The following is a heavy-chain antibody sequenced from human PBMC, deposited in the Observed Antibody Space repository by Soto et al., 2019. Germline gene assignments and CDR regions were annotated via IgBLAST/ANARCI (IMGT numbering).Heavy chain of an antibody. D-gene: IGHD3-22*01. J-gene: IGHJ4*02. CDR1: GFTFNFYS. Sequence: PRASLRLSCAASGFTFNFYSMNWVRQAPGKGLEWVSSISSISSYIYYADSVKGRFTISRDNAKNSLYLQMNSLRAEDTAVYYCARDRTDRADFDYIDYWGQGTLVTVSS. V-gene: IGHV3-21*01. CDR2: ISSISSYI. CDR3: ARDRTDRADFDYIDY.